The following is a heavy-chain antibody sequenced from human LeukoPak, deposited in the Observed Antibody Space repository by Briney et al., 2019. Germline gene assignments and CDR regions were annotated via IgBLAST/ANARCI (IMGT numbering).Heavy chain of an antibody. J-gene: IGHJ6*02. CDR2: ISSSSSYI. CDR3: ARGGGYGTYYYGMDV. CDR1: GFTFSSYS. D-gene: IGHD5-12*01. Sequence: GSLRLSCAASGFTFSSYSMNWVRQAPGKGLEWVSSISSSSSYIYYADSVKGRFTISRDNAKNSLYLQMNSLRAEDTAVYYCARGGGYGTYYYGMDVWGQGTTVTVSS. V-gene: IGHV3-21*01.